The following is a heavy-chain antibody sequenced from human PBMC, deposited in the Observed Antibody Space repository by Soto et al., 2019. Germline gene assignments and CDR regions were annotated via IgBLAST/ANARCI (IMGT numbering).Heavy chain of an antibody. Sequence: PSETLSLTFTVSGGSLSSGNYDWSWVCHDPGKGLDCIGHIYYNGRTHYNPDLHTPVTISLDTSKNQFSLKVNSVTAADPAVHSCERSGVVPAAKWFDPWGQGTRVPVSS. CDR2: IYYNGRT. CDR1: GGSLSSGNYD. V-gene: IGHV4-31*01. J-gene: IGHJ5*02. D-gene: IGHD2-2*01. CDR3: ERSGVVPAAKWFDP.